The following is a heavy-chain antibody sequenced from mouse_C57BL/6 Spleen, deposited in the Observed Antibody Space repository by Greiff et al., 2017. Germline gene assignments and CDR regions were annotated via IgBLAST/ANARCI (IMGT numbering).Heavy chain of an antibody. Sequence: QVQLQQSGAELARPGASVKLSCKASGYTFTSYGISWVKQRTGQGLEWIGEIYPRSGNTYYNEKFKGKATLTADKSSSTAYMELRSLTSEDSAVYFCAREGLGSHNYAMDYWGQGTSVTVSS. CDR3: AREGLGSHNYAMDY. CDR2: IYPRSGNT. J-gene: IGHJ4*01. CDR1: GYTFTSYG. D-gene: IGHD1-1*01. V-gene: IGHV1-81*01.